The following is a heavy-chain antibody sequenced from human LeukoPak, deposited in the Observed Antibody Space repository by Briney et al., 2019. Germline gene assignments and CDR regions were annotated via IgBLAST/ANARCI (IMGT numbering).Heavy chain of an antibody. CDR3: ARDGPDIVVVAPLDY. D-gene: IGHD2-15*01. Sequence: PSETLSLTCTVSGGSISSYYWSWVRQPAGKGLEWIGRIYTSGRTKYNPSLKSRVTMSVDTSKNQFSLKLSSVTAADTAVYYCARDGPDIVVVAPLDYWGQGTLVTVSS. J-gene: IGHJ4*02. CDR2: IYTSGRT. V-gene: IGHV4-4*07. CDR1: GGSISSYY.